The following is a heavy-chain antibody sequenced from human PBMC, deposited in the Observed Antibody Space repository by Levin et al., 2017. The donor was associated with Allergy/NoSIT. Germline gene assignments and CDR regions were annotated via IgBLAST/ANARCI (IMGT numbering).Heavy chain of an antibody. J-gene: IGHJ4*02. CDR3: ARGGVYGSADH. CDR1: GFTFSSYA. Sequence: GESLKISCAASGFTFSSYAMHWVRQAPGKGLEWVAVISYDGSNKYYADSVKGRFTISRDNSKNTLYLQMNSLRAEDTAVYYCARGGVYGSADHWGQGTLVTVSS. CDR2: ISYDGSNK. V-gene: IGHV3-30*04. D-gene: IGHD3-10*01.